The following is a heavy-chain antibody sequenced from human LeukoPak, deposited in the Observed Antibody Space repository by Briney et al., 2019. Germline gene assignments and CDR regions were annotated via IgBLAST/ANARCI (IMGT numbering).Heavy chain of an antibody. Sequence: GGSLRLSCAASGFTFSSYGMHWVRQAPGKGLEWVAFIRYDGSNKYYADSVKGRFTISRDNSKNTLYLQMNSLRAEDTAVYYCARGYDILTGYGNNWFDPWGQGTLVTVSS. D-gene: IGHD3-9*01. CDR3: ARGYDILTGYGNNWFDP. CDR2: IRYDGSNK. CDR1: GFTFSSYG. V-gene: IGHV3-30*02. J-gene: IGHJ5*02.